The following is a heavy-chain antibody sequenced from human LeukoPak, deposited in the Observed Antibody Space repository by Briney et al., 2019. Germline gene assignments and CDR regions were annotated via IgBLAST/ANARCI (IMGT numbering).Heavy chain of an antibody. CDR3: ATDIAARQVDAFDI. CDR2: TRYDGSNK. Sequence: GGSLRLSCAASGFTFSSYGMHWVRQAPGKGLEWVAFTRYDGSNKYYADSVKGRFTISRDNSKNTLYLQMNSLRAEDTAVYYCATDIAARQVDAFDIWGQGTMVTVSS. V-gene: IGHV3-30*02. D-gene: IGHD6-6*01. J-gene: IGHJ3*02. CDR1: GFTFSSYG.